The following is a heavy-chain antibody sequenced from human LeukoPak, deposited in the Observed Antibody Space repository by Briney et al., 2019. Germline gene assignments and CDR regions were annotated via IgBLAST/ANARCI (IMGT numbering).Heavy chain of an antibody. J-gene: IGHJ4*02. CDR1: GGSISSYY. CDR2: IYYTGST. Sequence: SETLSLTCTVSGGSISSYYWSWIRQPPGKGLEWIGYIYYTGSTNYNPSLKSRVTISVDTSKNQFSLKLNSVTAADTAVYYCARARYGDSLTLDYWGQGTLVTASS. CDR3: ARARYGDSLTLDY. D-gene: IGHD4-17*01. V-gene: IGHV4-59*01.